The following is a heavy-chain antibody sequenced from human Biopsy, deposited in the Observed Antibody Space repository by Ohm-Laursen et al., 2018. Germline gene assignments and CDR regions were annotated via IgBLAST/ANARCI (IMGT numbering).Heavy chain of an antibody. Sequence: SDTLSLTCPVSGGSIGSFFWSWIRQPPGQGLEWIGYIYYSGSTNYNPSLRSRVTISVDRSKNQFSLELSSVTAADTAVYYCARVGAGAPSIDYFDYWGQGALVTVSS. V-gene: IGHV4-59*07. CDR1: GGSIGSFF. CDR2: IYYSGST. CDR3: ARVGAGAPSIDYFDY. D-gene: IGHD1-26*01. J-gene: IGHJ4*02.